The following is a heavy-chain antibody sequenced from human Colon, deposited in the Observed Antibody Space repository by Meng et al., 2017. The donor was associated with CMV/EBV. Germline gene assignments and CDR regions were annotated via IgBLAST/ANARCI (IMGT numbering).Heavy chain of an antibody. CDR3: ARVPAAADY. D-gene: IGHD2-2*01. J-gene: IGHJ4*02. V-gene: IGHV3-72*01. CDR1: GFTFSDHY. Sequence: SCEDSGFTFSDHYMDSVRQAPGKGLEWVGRIRKKANSYPTNYATSVKGRFTISRDDSKNSLYLQMNSLKTEDTAVYYCARVPAAADYWGQGTLVTVSS. CDR2: IRKKANSYPT.